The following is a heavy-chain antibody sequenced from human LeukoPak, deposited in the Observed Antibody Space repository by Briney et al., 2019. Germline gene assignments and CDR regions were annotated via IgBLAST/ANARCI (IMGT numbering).Heavy chain of an antibody. J-gene: IGHJ4*02. D-gene: IGHD6-6*01. V-gene: IGHV4-38-2*01. Sequence: PSETLSLTCAVSGYSISSGYYWGWIRQPPGKGLEWIGSIDHSGSTYYNPSLKSRVTISVDTSKNQFSLKLSSVTAADTAVYYCARSSIAARGTPDYWGQGTLVTVSS. CDR1: GYSISSGYY. CDR2: IDHSGST. CDR3: ARSSIAARGTPDY.